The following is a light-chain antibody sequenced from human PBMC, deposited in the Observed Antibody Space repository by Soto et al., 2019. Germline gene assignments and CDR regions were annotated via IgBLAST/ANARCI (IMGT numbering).Light chain of an antibody. CDR3: QQYGSSGT. CDR2: GAS. V-gene: IGKV3-20*01. J-gene: IGKJ1*01. CDR1: QSVSNSY. Sequence: EIVLTQSPGTLSLSPGERATLSCRASQSVSNSYLAWYQQKPGQAPRVLIYGASRRATGIPDRFSGSGSGTDFTLTISRLEPEDFAVYYCQQYGSSGTFGQGTKVEIK.